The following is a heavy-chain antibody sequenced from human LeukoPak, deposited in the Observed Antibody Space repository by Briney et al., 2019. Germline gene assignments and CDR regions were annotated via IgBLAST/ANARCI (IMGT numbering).Heavy chain of an antibody. CDR2: ISSSSSYI. J-gene: IGHJ4*02. CDR1: GFTFSNAW. Sequence: GGSLRLSCAASGFTFSNAWMSWVRQAPGKGLEWVSSISSSSSYIYYADSVKGRFTISRDNAKNSLYLQMNSLRAEDTAVYYCARDISSYCSGGSCYTAIDYWGQGTLVTVSS. D-gene: IGHD2-15*01. CDR3: ARDISSYCSGGSCYTAIDY. V-gene: IGHV3-21*01.